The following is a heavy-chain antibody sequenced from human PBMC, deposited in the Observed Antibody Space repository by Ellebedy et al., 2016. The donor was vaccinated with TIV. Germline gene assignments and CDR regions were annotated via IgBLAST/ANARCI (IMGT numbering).Heavy chain of an antibody. CDR3: IFKRKSARDY. CDR1: GFTFSNYA. Sequence: PGGSLRLSCAASGFTFSNYAMNWVRQAPGKGLEWVSGISSNCDTTYSADSVKGRFTVSRDNSKNTLFLQVNNLRAEDKAVYYCIFKRKSARDYWGQGTQVTVSS. V-gene: IGHV3-23*01. CDR2: ISSNCDTT. J-gene: IGHJ4*02. D-gene: IGHD6-6*01.